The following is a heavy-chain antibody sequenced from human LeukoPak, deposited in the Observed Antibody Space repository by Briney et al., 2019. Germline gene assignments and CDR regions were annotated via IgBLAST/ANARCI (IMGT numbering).Heavy chain of an antibody. CDR2: INGNNVGT. Sequence: GGSLRLSCAASGFSFDDYAMHWVRQTPGKGLEWVSLINGNNVGTSYAGSVKGRFTISRDNSKNSLYLQMNSLRTEDTALYYCAKEARDLSLDYWGQGTLVTVSS. CDR1: GFSFDDYA. J-gene: IGHJ4*02. V-gene: IGHV3-43*02. D-gene: IGHD3-10*01. CDR3: AKEARDLSLDY.